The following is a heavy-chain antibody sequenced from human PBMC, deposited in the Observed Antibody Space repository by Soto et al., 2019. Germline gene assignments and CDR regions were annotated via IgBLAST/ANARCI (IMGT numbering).Heavy chain of an antibody. V-gene: IGHV3-30-3*01. J-gene: IGHJ6*02. CDR2: ISFDGSNE. Sequence: GGSLRLSCTASGFNFSDYVVHWVRQAPGRGLEWMAFISFDGSNEYYTDFVKGRFTISRDNSKNMIYLQLNSLRADDAAVYFCAREGYYDSRGYPYGIDVWGQGTTVTVSS. CDR1: GFNFSDYV. D-gene: IGHD3-22*01. CDR3: AREGYYDSRGYPYGIDV.